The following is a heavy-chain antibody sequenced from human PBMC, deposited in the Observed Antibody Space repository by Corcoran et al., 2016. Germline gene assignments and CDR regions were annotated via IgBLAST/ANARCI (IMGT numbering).Heavy chain of an antibody. V-gene: IGHV4-39*01. CDR1: GGSISSSSYY. CDR3: ARRHSSGWYGPTFDY. D-gene: IGHD6-19*01. CDR2: IYYSGST. Sequence: QLQLQESGPGLVKPSETLSLTCTVSGGSISSSSYYWGWIRQPPGKGLEWIGSIYYSGSTYYNPSLKSRVTISVDTSKNQFSLKLSSVTAAATAVYYCARRHSSGWYGPTFDYWGQGTLVTVSS. J-gene: IGHJ4*02.